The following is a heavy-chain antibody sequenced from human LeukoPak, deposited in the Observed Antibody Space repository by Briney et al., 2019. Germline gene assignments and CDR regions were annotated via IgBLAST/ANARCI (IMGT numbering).Heavy chain of an antibody. D-gene: IGHD5-18*01. Sequence: QRGGSLRLSCAASGFTFRSYAMHGVPEAPGKGLEGVAVISYDGSNKYYAHSVKGRFTISRDNSKNTLYLQMNSLRAEETAVYYCARTRGYSYGYVDYWGQGTLVTVSS. CDR3: ARTRGYSYGYVDY. CDR1: GFTFRSYA. J-gene: IGHJ4*02. CDR2: ISYDGSNK. V-gene: IGHV3-30-3*01.